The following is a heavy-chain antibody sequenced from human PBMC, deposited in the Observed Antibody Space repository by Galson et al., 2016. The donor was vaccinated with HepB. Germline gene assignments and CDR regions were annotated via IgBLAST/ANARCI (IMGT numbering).Heavy chain of an antibody. V-gene: IGHV1-58*01. Sequence: SVKVSCKASGLSFSSSIVQWIRQPRGQRLEWMGWVVVGSGKTNYAQKFQERVIITRDMSTSTVSMELSNLRSEDTAVYYCAADTMTTVTTTNYFYYGMDVWGQGTTVTVS. CDR1: GLSFSSSI. J-gene: IGHJ6*02. CDR3: AADTMTTVTTTNYFYYGMDV. D-gene: IGHD4-11*01. CDR2: VVVGSGKT.